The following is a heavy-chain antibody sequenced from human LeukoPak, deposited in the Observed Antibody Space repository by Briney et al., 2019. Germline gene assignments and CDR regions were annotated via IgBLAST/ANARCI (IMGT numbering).Heavy chain of an antibody. CDR1: GFTFSNAW. Sequence: GGSLRLSCTASGFTFSNAWMSWVRQAPGKGLEWVGRIKSKAAGGTTDYAAPVKGRFTISRDDSKNTLYLQMNSLKTEDTAVYYCTTIDYWGQGTLVTVSS. J-gene: IGHJ4*02. CDR3: TTIDY. CDR2: IKSKAAGGTT. V-gene: IGHV3-15*01.